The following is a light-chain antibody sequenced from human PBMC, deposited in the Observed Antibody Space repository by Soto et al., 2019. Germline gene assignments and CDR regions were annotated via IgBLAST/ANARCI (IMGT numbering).Light chain of an antibody. CDR1: QSVSSN. CDR2: AAY. J-gene: IGKJ1*01. CDR3: QQYDNWPWT. V-gene: IGKV3-15*01. Sequence: ERVMTQSPATLSVSPGERATLSCRASQSVSSNLAWYQQKPGQAPRLLIYAAYARATGIPARFSGSASGTEFTLTISSLQSEDFAVYYCQQYDNWPWTFGQGTKVEIK.